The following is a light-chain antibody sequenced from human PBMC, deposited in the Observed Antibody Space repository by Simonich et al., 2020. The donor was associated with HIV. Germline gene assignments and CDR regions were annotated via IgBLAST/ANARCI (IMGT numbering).Light chain of an antibody. V-gene: IGKV3-20*01. CDR1: QSVSSSY. CDR3: QQYHSIPPT. CDR2: GAS. Sequence: EIVLAQSPGTLSLSPGERATLSCRASQSVSSSYLAWYQQKPGQAPRLLIYGASSRATGIPDRFTGSGSGTDFTLTISSLQAEDVAVYYCQQYHSIPPTFGQGTKVEI. J-gene: IGKJ1*01.